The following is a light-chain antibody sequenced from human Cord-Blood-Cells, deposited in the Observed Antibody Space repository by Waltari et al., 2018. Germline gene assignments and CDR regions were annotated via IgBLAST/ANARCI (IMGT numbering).Light chain of an antibody. V-gene: IGKV2-28*01. CDR1: QSLLHSNGQNY. Sequence: IVMTQWPLYLPVTPVEPAPISCRSSQSLLHSNGQNYLDWYLQKPGQSPQLLIYLGSNRASGVPDRFSGSGSGTDLTLKISRVEAEDCGVYYCMQAIQTPPLTSGVGTKVEIK. J-gene: IGKJ4*02. CDR2: LGS. CDR3: MQAIQTPPLT.